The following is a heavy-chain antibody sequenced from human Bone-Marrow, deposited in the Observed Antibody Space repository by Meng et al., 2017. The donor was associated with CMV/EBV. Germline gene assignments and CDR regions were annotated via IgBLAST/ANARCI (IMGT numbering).Heavy chain of an antibody. CDR1: GFTFSDYY. J-gene: IGHJ4*02. V-gene: IGHV3-11*04. D-gene: IGHD2-2*02. CDR2: ISSSGSTI. Sequence: GGSLRLSCAASGFTFSDYYMSWIRQAPGKGLEWVSYISSSGSTIYYADSVKGRFTISRDNAKNSLYLQMNSLRAEDTAVYYCARAACSCTSCYIRYWGQGTLVTVSS. CDR3: ARAACSCTSCYIRY.